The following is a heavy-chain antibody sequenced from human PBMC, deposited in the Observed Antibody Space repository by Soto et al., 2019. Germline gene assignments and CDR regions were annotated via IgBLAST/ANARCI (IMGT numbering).Heavy chain of an antibody. Sequence: VQLQESGPGLVKASETLSLTCTVSGDSVTYGSFYWSWIRQPPGKGLEWIGYIYYTGSTNYNPSLKSRATISLDTSKNQFSLKLSSVTAADTAVYYCARDYYASASSSRAWFDPWGQGTLVTVSS. CDR3: ARDYYASASSSRAWFDP. V-gene: IGHV4-61*01. CDR2: IYYTGST. D-gene: IGHD3-22*01. J-gene: IGHJ5*02. CDR1: GDSVTYGSFY.